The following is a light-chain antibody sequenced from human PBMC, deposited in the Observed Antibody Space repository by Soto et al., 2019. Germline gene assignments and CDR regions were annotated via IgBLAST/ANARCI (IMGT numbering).Light chain of an antibody. CDR1: QDINNY. Sequence: DIQMTQSPSSVSASIGDRVTITCQASQDINNYLSWFQQKPGKAPKLLIYDASILETGVPSRFSGSGSGTDFTFTISSLQPEDSATYFCQQYDKLSFTFGPGTKVDIK. V-gene: IGKV1-33*01. CDR3: QQYDKLSFT. CDR2: DAS. J-gene: IGKJ3*01.